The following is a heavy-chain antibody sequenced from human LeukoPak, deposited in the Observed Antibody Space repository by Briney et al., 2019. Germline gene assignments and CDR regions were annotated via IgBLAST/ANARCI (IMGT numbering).Heavy chain of an antibody. CDR1: GYTFTSYY. V-gene: IGHV1-46*01. D-gene: IGHD1-26*01. J-gene: IGHJ3*02. CDR2: INPSGGST. CDR3: ARKGNGIVGADDAFDI. Sequence: ASVKVSCKASGYTFTSYYMHWVRQAPGQGLEWMGIINPSGGSTSYAQKFQGRVTMTRDTSTSTVYMELSSLRSEDTAVYYCARKGNGIVGADDAFDIWGQGTMVTVSS.